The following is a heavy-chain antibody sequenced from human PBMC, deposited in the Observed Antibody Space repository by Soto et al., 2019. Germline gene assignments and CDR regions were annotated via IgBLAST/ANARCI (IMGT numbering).Heavy chain of an antibody. Sequence: QVQLQESGPGLVKASQTLSLTCNVSGGSISSGGYYWTWIRQHPGKGREWIGNIPHSGSTFYNPSLSSRVSIAVDTSKNHRSLRLRSVTAAETAVYFSVRGVLSWVHGALVTVSS. CDR2: IPHSGST. CDR1: GGSISSGGYY. J-gene: IGHJ1*01. CDR3: VRGVLS. V-gene: IGHV4-31*03. D-gene: IGHD3-10*01.